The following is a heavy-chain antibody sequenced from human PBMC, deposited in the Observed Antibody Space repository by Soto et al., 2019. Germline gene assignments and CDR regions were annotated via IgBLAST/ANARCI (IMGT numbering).Heavy chain of an antibody. CDR2: ISGSGGST. Sequence: GGSLRLSCAASGFTFSGYAMSWVRQAPGKGLEWVSAISGSGGSTYYADSVKGRFTISRDNSKNTLYLQMNSLRAEDTAVYYCAKKGVVVVPAAKAFDIWGQGTTVTDSS. CDR1: GFTFSGYA. V-gene: IGHV3-23*01. CDR3: AKKGVVVVPAAKAFDI. J-gene: IGHJ3*02. D-gene: IGHD2-2*01.